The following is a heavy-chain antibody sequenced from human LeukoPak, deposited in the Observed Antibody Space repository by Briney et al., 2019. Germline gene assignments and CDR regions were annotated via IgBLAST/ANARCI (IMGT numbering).Heavy chain of an antibody. D-gene: IGHD6-13*01. CDR2: IYYSGST. CDR3: ARDGIWAYSSSWYYFDY. V-gene: IGHV4-39*07. J-gene: IGHJ4*02. CDR1: GGSISSSSYY. Sequence: SETLSLTCTVPGGSISSSSYYWGWIRQPPGKGLEWIGSIYYSGSTYYNPSLKSRVTISVDTSKNQFSLKLSSVTAADTAVYYCARDGIWAYSSSWYYFDYWGQGTLVTVSS.